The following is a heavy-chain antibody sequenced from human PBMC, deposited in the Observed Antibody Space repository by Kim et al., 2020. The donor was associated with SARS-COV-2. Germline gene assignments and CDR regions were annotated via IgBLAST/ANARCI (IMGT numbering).Heavy chain of an antibody. D-gene: IGHD3-10*01. J-gene: IGHJ5*02. Sequence: SVKVSCKASGFTFTSSAVQWVRQARGQRLEWIGWIVVGSGNTNYAQKFQERVTITRDMSTSTAYMELSSLRSEDTAVYYCAADREGYYGSGSYYDNWFDPWGQGTLVTVSS. CDR1: GFTFTSSA. CDR2: IVVGSGNT. CDR3: AADREGYYGSGSYYDNWFDP. V-gene: IGHV1-58*01.